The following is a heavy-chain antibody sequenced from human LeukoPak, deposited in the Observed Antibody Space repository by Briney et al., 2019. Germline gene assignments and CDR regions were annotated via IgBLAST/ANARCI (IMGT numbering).Heavy chain of an antibody. D-gene: IGHD6-6*01. CDR1: GGSISSGGYY. V-gene: IGHV4-30-2*01. J-gene: IGHJ5*02. Sequence: SETLSLTCTVSGGSISSGGYYWSWIRQPPGRGLEWIGYIYHSGNTYYNPSLKSRVTISVDRSKNQFSLKLSSVTAADTAVYYCARELGSLVLGVGFDPWGQGTLVTVSS. CDR3: ARELGSLVLGVGFDP. CDR2: IYHSGNT.